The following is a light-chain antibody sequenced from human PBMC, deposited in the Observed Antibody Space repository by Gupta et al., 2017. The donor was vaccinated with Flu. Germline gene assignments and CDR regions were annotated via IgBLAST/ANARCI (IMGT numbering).Light chain of an antibody. V-gene: IGKV1-5*03. CDR1: QSLSSW. CDR2: KAS. CDR3: QQDDSYSLT. J-gene: IGKJ4*01. Sequence: DIQMTQSPSTLSAYVGDRVTITCRASQSLSSWLAWYQQKPGKAPNLLIYKASNLESGVPSRFSGSGSGTEFTLTISSLQPEDFATYYCQQDDSYSLTFGGGTKVEI.